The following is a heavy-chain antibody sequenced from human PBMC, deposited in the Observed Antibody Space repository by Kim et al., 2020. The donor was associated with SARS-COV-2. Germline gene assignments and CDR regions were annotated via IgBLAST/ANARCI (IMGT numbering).Heavy chain of an antibody. CDR3: ARGKGGIDY. CDR2: GST. D-gene: IGHD3-16*01. V-gene: IGHV4-34*01. Sequence: GSTTYNPSLKSRVTISVATSKNQFSLKLSSVTAADTAVYYCARGKGGIDYWGQGTLVTVSS. J-gene: IGHJ4*02.